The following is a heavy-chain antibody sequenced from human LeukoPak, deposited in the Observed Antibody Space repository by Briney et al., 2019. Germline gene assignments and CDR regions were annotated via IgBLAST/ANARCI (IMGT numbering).Heavy chain of an antibody. J-gene: IGHJ6*04. CDR1: GGTFSIYA. D-gene: IGHD1-1*01. V-gene: IGHV1-69*01. Sequence: SVTLSFTASGGTFSIYAISWVRRAPGHRLEWLGGIVPIFGTANYAQKFQGRVTITADESTSTAYMELSSLRSEDTAVYYCARVPYNWNEEYYYDGMDVWGKGTTVTVSS. CDR2: IVPIFGTA. CDR3: ARVPYNWNEEYYYDGMDV.